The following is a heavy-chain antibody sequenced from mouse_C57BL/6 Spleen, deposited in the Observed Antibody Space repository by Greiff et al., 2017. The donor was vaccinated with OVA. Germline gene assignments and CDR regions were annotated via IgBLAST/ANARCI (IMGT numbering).Heavy chain of an antibody. CDR2: INPSSGYT. J-gene: IGHJ3*01. Sequence: QVQLKQSGAELARPGASVKMSCKASGYTFTSYSMHWVKQRPGQGLEWIGYINPSSGYTKYNQKFKDKATLTADKSSSTAYMQLSSLTSEDSAVYYCATSGQGAWFAYWGQGTLVTVSA. CDR3: ATSGQGAWFAY. CDR1: GYTFTSYS. D-gene: IGHD3-3*01. V-gene: IGHV1-4*01.